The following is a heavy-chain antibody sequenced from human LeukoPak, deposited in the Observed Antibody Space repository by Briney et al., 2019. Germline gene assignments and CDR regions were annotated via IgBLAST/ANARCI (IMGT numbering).Heavy chain of an antibody. CDR2: IIPIFGTA. V-gene: IGHV1-69*01. CDR3: ARYDFWSGYYFKASRGYYFDY. J-gene: IGHJ4*02. CDR1: RGTFSSYA. Sequence: ASVKVSCKASRGTFSSYAISWVRQAPGQGLEWVGGIIPIFGTANYAQKCQGRVTITAGESTSTSYMDRSGLRYEDTAVYYCARYDFWSGYYFKASRGYYFDYWGQGTLVTVSS. D-gene: IGHD3-3*01.